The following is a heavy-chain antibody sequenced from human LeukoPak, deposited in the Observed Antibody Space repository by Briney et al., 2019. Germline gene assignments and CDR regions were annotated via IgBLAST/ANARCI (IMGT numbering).Heavy chain of an antibody. V-gene: IGHV1-69*05. CDR3: ASPAHYYDSSGYFSY. CDR1: GGTFSSYA. J-gene: IGHJ4*02. Sequence: ASVKVSCKASGGTFSSYAFSWVRQAPGQGLEWMGGIIPIFGTANYAQKFQGRVTITTDESTSTAYMELSSLRSEDTAVYYCASPAHYYDSSGYFSYWGQGTLVTVSS. CDR2: IIPIFGTA. D-gene: IGHD3-22*01.